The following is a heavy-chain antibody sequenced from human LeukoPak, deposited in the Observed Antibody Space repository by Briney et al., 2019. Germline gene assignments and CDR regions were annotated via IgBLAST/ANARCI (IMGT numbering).Heavy chain of an antibody. D-gene: IGHD3-10*01. CDR1: GYGFTSYW. Sequence: GESLKISCKGSGYGFTSYWIGWVRQRPGKGLEWMGIIFPSDSDTRYSPSFQGQVIISADTSLNTAYLQWSSLKASDTAMYYCARHPLQLLWFADLGPGNRGASDLWGQGTMVTVSS. V-gene: IGHV5-51*01. CDR3: ARHPLQLLWFADLGPGNRGASDL. CDR2: IFPSDSDT. J-gene: IGHJ3*01.